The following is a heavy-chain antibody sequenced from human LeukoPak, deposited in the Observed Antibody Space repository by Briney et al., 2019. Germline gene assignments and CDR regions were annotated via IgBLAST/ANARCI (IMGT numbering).Heavy chain of an antibody. CDR2: IVVGSGNT. V-gene: IGHV1-58*02. CDR3: AAKPLRFYFHGIDV. J-gene: IGHJ6*02. Sequence: TSVKVSCKASGFTFTSSAMQWVRQARGQRLEWIGWIVVGSGNTNYAQKFQERVTITRDMSTSTAYMELSSLRSEDTAVYYCAAKPLRFYFHGIDVWGQGATVNVSS. D-gene: IGHD3-16*01. CDR1: GFTFTSSA.